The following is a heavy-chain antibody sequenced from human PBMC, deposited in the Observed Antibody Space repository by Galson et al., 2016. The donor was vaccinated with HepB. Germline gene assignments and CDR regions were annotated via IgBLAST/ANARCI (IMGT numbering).Heavy chain of an antibody. Sequence: SLRLSCAASGFTLRNYDMHWVRQATGKGLEWVSTIGTGGDTYYPDSVKGRFTISRENAKNSLYLQMSSLRAGDTAMYYCARVDLWLGALDVWGHGTTVTVSS. D-gene: IGHD6-19*01. CDR2: IGTGGDT. J-gene: IGHJ6*02. V-gene: IGHV3-13*04. CDR1: GFTLRNYD. CDR3: ARVDLWLGALDV.